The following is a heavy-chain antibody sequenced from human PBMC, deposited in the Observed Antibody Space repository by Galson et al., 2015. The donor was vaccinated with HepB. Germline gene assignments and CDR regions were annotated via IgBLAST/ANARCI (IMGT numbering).Heavy chain of an antibody. CDR1: GFTFSSYG. CDR3: ARDRYESSSWFNDY. D-gene: IGHD6-13*01. J-gene: IGHJ4*02. CDR2: IWYDGSNK. V-gene: IGHV3-33*01. Sequence: SLRLSCAASGFTFSSYGMHWVRQAPGKGLEWVAVIWYDGSNKYYADSVKGRFTISRDNSKNTLYLQMNSLRAEDTAVYYCARDRYESSSWFNDYWGQGTLVTVSS.